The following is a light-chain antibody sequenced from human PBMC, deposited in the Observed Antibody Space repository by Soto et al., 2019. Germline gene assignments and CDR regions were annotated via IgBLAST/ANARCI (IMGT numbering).Light chain of an antibody. J-gene: IGLJ2*01. CDR2: DNG. CDR3: GTWDNSLSAV. Sequence: QSALAQPRSVSGSPGQSVTISCTRTSSDAGAFGFVSWFQQHPGKAPKLIIYDNGKRSSGIPDRFSGSQSGTSATLGITGLQTGDEADYYCGTWDNSLSAVFGGGTKLTVL. V-gene: IGLV1-51*01. CDR1: SSDAGAFGF.